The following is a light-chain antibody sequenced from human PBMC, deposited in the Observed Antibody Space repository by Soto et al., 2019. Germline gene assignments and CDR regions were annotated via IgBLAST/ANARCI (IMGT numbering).Light chain of an antibody. V-gene: IGKV3-11*01. J-gene: IGKJ1*01. CDR3: QQHCHWPPWT. CDR1: ENVRTF. CDR2: GAS. Sequence: EVVLTQSPATLSLSPGERATLSCRASENVRTFVDWYQQKPVQAPTLLIYGASNRATGIPARFSGSGSATDFTLTISNLEPADFAVYYCQQHCHWPPWTFGQGTRVEIQ.